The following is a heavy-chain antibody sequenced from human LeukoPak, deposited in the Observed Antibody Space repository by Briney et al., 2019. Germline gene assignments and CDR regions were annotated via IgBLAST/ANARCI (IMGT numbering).Heavy chain of an antibody. J-gene: IGHJ3*02. CDR2: IHYSGST. CDR3: ARRNGYSLDAFDI. D-gene: IGHD5-24*01. V-gene: IGHV4-59*08. Sequence: PSETLSLTCTVSGGSISSYYWNWIRQPPGKGLEWIGYIHYSGSTNYNPSLKSRATISVDTSKNQFSLKLSPVTAADTAVYYCARRNGYSLDAFDIWGQGTMVTVSS. CDR1: GGSISSYY.